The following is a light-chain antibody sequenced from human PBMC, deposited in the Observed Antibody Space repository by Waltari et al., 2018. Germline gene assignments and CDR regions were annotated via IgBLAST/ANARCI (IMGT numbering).Light chain of an antibody. CDR2: DVG. J-gene: IGLJ1*01. CDR3: SSYTSSSTYV. CDR1: SSDAGGSNY. Sequence: QSALTQPASVSGSPGQSITISCTGTSSDAGGSNYVSWYKQYPGTVPKLMIYDVGHRPSGVSNRFFGSKSGNTASLTISGLQAGDEADYYCSSYTSSSTYVFGTGTQVTVL. V-gene: IGLV2-14*01.